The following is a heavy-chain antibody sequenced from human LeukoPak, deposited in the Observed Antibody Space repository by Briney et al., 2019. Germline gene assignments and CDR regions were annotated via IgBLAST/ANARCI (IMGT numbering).Heavy chain of an antibody. CDR1: GGSISSYY. CDR2: IYYSGST. CDR3: ARGVRIAAAGRNYYYYMDV. D-gene: IGHD6-13*01. J-gene: IGHJ6*03. Sequence: TSETLSLTCTVSGGSISSYYWSWIRQPPGKGLEWLGYIYYSGSTNYTPSLKSRVTISVDTSKNQFSLKLSSVTAADPAVYYCARGVRIAAAGRNYYYYMDVWGKGTTVTVSS. V-gene: IGHV4-59*01.